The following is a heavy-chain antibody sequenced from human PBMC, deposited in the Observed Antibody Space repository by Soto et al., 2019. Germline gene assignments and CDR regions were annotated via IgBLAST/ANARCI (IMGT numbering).Heavy chain of an antibody. D-gene: IGHD3-9*01. CDR2: IIPIFGTA. Sequence: SVKVSCKASGGTFSSYAISWVRQAPGQGLEWMGGIIPIFGTANYAQKFQGRVTITADESTSTAYMELSSLRSEDTAVYYCARMGKDLVTGYYYGMDVWGQGTTVTVSS. CDR1: GGTFSSYA. J-gene: IGHJ6*02. CDR3: ARMGKDLVTGYYYGMDV. V-gene: IGHV1-69*13.